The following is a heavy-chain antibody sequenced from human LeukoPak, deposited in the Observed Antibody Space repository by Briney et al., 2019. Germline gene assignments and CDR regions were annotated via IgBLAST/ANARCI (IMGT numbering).Heavy chain of an antibody. CDR2: IHTDGSVT. CDR1: GFTFSSYW. V-gene: IGHV3-74*01. CDR3: ARGWRWLQPIDY. Sequence: GGSLRLSCAASGFTFSSYWMHWVRQAPGKGLVWVSRIHTDGSVTNYADSVKGRFTISRDNAKNTLYLQMNSLRAEDTAVYYCARGWRWLQPIDYWGQGTLVTVSS. J-gene: IGHJ4*02. D-gene: IGHD5-24*01.